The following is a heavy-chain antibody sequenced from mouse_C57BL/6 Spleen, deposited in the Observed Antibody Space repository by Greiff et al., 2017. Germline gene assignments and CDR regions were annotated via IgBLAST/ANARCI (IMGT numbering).Heavy chain of an antibody. CDR2: IDPETGGT. V-gene: IGHV1-15*01. CDR3: TRSRLGGNLLDY. CDR1: GYTFTDYE. Sequence: VKLMESGAELVRPGASVTLSCKASGYTFTDYEMHWVQQTPVHGLEWIGAIDPETGGTAYNQKFKGKAILTADKSSSTAYMELRSLTSEDSAVYYCTRSRLGGNLLDYWGQGTTLTVSS. J-gene: IGHJ2*01. D-gene: IGHD1-1*02.